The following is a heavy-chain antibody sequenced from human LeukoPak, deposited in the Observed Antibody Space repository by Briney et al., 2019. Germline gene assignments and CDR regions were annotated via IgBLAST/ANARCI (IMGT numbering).Heavy chain of an antibody. CDR1: GYTFTSYD. Sequence: ASVKVSRKASGYTFTSYDINWVRQATGQGLEWMGWMNPNSGNTGYAQKFQGRVTMTRNTSISTAYMELSSLRSEDTAVYYCARSLANYDFWSGYYKNYYYYYGMDVWGQGTTVTVSS. CDR2: MNPNSGNT. V-gene: IGHV1-8*01. CDR3: ARSLANYDFWSGYYKNYYYYYGMDV. D-gene: IGHD3-3*01. J-gene: IGHJ6*02.